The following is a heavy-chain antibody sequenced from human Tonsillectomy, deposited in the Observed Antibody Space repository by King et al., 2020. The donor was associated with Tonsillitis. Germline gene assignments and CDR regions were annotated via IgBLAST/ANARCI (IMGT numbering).Heavy chain of an antibody. V-gene: IGHV4-59*01. CDR3: ARTGGGGGGY. D-gene: IGHD2-8*02. CDR2: IHYSGGT. Sequence: VQLQESGPGLVKPSETLSLTCTVSGGSISGYYWSWMRQPPGKGLECIGYIHYSGGTDYNPSLQSRVTISVDASKNQFSLMLSSVTAADTALYFCARTGGGGGGYWGQGTLVTVSS. J-gene: IGHJ4*02. CDR1: GGSISGYY.